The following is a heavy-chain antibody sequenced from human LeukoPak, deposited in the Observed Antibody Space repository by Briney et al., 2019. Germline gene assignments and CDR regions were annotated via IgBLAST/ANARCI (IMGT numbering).Heavy chain of an antibody. Sequence: GASVKVSCKASGGTFSSYAISWVRQAPGQGLEWMGWINPNSGGTNYAQKFQGRVTMTRDTSISTAYMELSRLRSDDTAVYYCARDSGGLSYMDVWGKGTTVTVSS. CDR1: GGTFSSYA. CDR2: INPNSGGT. CDR3: ARDSGGLSYMDV. V-gene: IGHV1-2*02. J-gene: IGHJ6*03. D-gene: IGHD3-16*01.